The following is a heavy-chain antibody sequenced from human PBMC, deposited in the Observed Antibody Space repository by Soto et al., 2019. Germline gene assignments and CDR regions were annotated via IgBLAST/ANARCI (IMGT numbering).Heavy chain of an antibody. CDR3: XXXXXXXXXWFDP. CDR2: IFSNHEK. V-gene: IGHV2-26*01. Sequence: QVTVKESGPVLVKPTETLTLTCTVSGFSLSNAGLGVSWIRQPPGKALEWLAHIFSNHEKSYSTSLKSLLNXXXXXXXXXXXXXXXXXXXXXXXXXXXXXXXXXXXXWFDPWGQGTLVTVSS. CDR1: GFSLSNAGLG. J-gene: IGHJ5*02.